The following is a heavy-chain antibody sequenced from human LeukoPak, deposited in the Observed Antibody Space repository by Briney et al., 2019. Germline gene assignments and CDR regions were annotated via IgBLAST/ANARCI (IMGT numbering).Heavy chain of an antibody. CDR2: ISGSGGST. J-gene: IGHJ3*02. V-gene: IGHV3-23*01. CDR3: AKGGILGYYYGSGSAFDI. Sequence: GGSLSLSCAASGFPFSSYAMSWVRQAPGKGLEWVSTISGSGGSTYYADSVKGRFTISRDNSKNTLYLQMNSLRAEDTAVDYGAKGGILGYYYGSGSAFDIWGQGTMVTVSS. D-gene: IGHD3-10*01. CDR1: GFPFSSYA.